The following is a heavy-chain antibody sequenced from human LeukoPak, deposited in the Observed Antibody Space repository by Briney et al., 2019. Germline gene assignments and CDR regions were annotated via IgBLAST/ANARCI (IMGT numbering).Heavy chain of an antibody. D-gene: IGHD3-9*01. Sequence: ASVKVSCKASGYTFTGYAMHWVRQAPGQRLEWMGWINAGNGNTKYSQKFQGRVTITRDTSASTAYMELSSLRSEDTAVYYCAREEDLYDILTGQPLDYWGQGTLVTVSS. CDR1: GYTFTGYA. CDR3: AREEDLYDILTGQPLDY. CDR2: INAGNGNT. V-gene: IGHV1-3*01. J-gene: IGHJ4*02.